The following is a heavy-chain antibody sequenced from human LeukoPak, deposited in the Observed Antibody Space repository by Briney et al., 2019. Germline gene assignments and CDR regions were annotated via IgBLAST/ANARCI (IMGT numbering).Heavy chain of an antibody. J-gene: IGHJ4*02. CDR1: GFSISSYE. Sequence: GRSLRLSCEASGFSISSYEMTWVRQAPGKGLEWVSHISHSGSTISYADSVKGRFTISRDNVKNSVYLQMNSLRAEDTAVYYCARDQYGLGYGSLFDYWGQGTLVTVSS. V-gene: IGHV3-48*03. CDR2: ISHSGSTI. D-gene: IGHD3-10*01. CDR3: ARDQYGLGYGSLFDY.